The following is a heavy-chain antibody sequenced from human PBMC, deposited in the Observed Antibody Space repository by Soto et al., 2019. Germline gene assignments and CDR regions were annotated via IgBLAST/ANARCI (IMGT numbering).Heavy chain of an antibody. V-gene: IGHV1-69*01. J-gene: IGHJ6*02. Sequence: QVQLVQSGAEVQKPGSSVKVSCKASGGTFSSYAISWVRQAPGQGLEWMGGIIPIFGTANYAQKFQGRVTITADESTSTAYMELSSLRSEDTAVYYCARDCSSTSCYGYYYGMDVWGQGTTVTVSS. CDR1: GGTFSSYA. D-gene: IGHD2-2*01. CDR3: ARDCSSTSCYGYYYGMDV. CDR2: IIPIFGTA.